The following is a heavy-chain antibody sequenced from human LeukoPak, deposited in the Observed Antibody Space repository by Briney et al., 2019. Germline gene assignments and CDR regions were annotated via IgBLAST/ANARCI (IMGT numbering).Heavy chain of an antibody. V-gene: IGHV3-21*01. J-gene: IGHJ4*02. CDR2: ISSSSSYI. CDR1: GFTFSSYS. Sequence: TGGSLRLSCAASGFTFSSYSMNWVRQAPGNGLEWVSSISSSSSYIYYADSVKGRFTISRDNAKNSLYLQMNSLRAEDTAVYYCARVQMAIDYWGQGTLVTVSS. CDR3: ARVQMAIDY. D-gene: IGHD2-8*01.